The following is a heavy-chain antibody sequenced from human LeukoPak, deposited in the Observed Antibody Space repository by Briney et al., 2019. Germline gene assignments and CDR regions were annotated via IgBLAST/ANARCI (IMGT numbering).Heavy chain of an antibody. J-gene: IGHJ3*01. Sequence: GESLKISCKGSGYSFTTYWIAWVRQMPGKGLEWMGIIYPGDSDTRYSPSFDGQVTISADKSITTAYLQWSSLKASDTAIYYCARRICRIDTCYKDDAFDLWGQGTVVTVSS. CDR1: GYSFTTYW. CDR2: IYPGDSDT. CDR3: ARRICRIDTCYKDDAFDL. D-gene: IGHD2-2*02. V-gene: IGHV5-51*01.